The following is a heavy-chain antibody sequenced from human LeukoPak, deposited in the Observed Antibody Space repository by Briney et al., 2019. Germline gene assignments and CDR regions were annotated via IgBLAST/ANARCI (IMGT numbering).Heavy chain of an antibody. D-gene: IGHD2-8*01. CDR2: IHYSGTT. J-gene: IGHJ6*03. V-gene: IGHV4-59*11. CDR1: GCSISSHY. CDR3: ARDGVHQGGYYSYYMDV. Sequence: SETLSLTCTVSGCSISSHYWSWLRQPPGKGLEWIGYIHYSGTTNYNPSLKSRVTISVDTSKNQFSLKVSSVTAADTAVYYCARDGVHQGGYYSYYMDVWGKGTTVTVSS.